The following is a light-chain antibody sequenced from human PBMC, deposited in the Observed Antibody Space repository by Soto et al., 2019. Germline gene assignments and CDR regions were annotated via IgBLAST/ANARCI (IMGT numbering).Light chain of an antibody. CDR3: QSFDNSLGGVL. CDR1: SSNIGAGYD. CDR2: TNN. J-gene: IGLJ2*01. Sequence: QSVLTQPPSVSGAPGQRITISCTGSSSNIGAGYDVHWYQQLPGTAPKLLIYTNNNRPSGVPDRFSGSKSATSASLAITGLQAEDEADYFCQSFDNSLGGVLFGGGTKLTVL. V-gene: IGLV1-40*01.